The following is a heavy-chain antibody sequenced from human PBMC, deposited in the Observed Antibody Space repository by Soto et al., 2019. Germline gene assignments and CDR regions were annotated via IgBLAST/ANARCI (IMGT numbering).Heavy chain of an antibody. D-gene: IGHD3-22*01. V-gene: IGHV1-3*01. CDR1: GYAFTWFN. J-gene: IGHJ4*02. CDR3: ARPKDYDDCLDL. CDR2: INAGNGNT. Sequence: VSVKVSSKASGYAFTWFNIHSVRQAPGQRLEWMGWINAGNGNTKYSQKFQGRVTFTRDTSANTAYMELSSLISEDTAVYYCARPKDYDDCLDLWGQGTLVTVSS.